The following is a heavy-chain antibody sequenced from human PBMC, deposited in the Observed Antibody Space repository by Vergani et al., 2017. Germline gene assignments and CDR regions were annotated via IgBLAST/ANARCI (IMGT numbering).Heavy chain of an antibody. D-gene: IGHD6-19*01. J-gene: IGHJ5*02. V-gene: IGHV4-39*07. Sequence: QLQLQESGPGLVKPSETLSLTCTVSGGSISSSSYYWGWIRQPPGKGLEWIGSIYYSGSTYYNPSLKGRVTISVDTSKNQFSLNLSSVTAADTAVYYCASGIAVAGTEWFDPWGQGTLVTVSS. CDR1: GGSISSSSYY. CDR2: IYYSGST. CDR3: ASGIAVAGTEWFDP.